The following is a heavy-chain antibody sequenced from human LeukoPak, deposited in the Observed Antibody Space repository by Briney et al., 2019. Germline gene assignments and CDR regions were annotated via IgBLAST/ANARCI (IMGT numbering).Heavy chain of an antibody. CDR2: IRSKAYGGTT. CDR1: GFTFRDYA. CDR3: TRWDYGDPYYFDY. D-gene: IGHD4-17*01. Sequence: PGGSLSLSCTATGFTFRDYAMSWFRQAPGKGMEWVGFIRSKAYGGTTEYAASVKGRFTISRDDSKSIAYLQMNSLKTEDTAVYYCTRWDYGDPYYFDYWGQGTLVTVSS. V-gene: IGHV3-49*03. J-gene: IGHJ4*02.